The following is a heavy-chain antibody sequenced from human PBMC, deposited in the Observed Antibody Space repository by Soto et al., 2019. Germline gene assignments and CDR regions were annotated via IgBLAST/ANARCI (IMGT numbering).Heavy chain of an antibody. D-gene: IGHD3-22*01. Sequence: EVQLLESGGGLVQRGGSLRLSCAASGFTFSSYGMSWVRQAPGKGLEWVSAINTNGGSTFYADSVKGRFTISRDNSNNTLYLQMNSLRAEDTAVYYCAKGFYDSSGNHPHWFDPWGQGTLVTVSS. CDR3: AKGFYDSSGNHPHWFDP. CDR2: INTNGGST. V-gene: IGHV3-23*01. CDR1: GFTFSSYG. J-gene: IGHJ5*02.